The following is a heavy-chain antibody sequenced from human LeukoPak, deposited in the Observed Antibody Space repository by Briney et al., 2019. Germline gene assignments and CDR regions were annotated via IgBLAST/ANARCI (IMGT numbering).Heavy chain of an antibody. Sequence: SETLSLTCAVYGGSFSGYYWSWIRQPPAKGLDWIGEINHSGSTNYNPSLKSQVTISVDTSKNQFSLKLSSVTAADTAVYYCARGSSTFYYYYGMDVWGQGTTVTVSS. CDR2: INHSGST. V-gene: IGHV4-34*01. CDR3: ARGSSTFYYYYGMDV. CDR1: GGSFSGYY. J-gene: IGHJ6*02. D-gene: IGHD6-6*01.